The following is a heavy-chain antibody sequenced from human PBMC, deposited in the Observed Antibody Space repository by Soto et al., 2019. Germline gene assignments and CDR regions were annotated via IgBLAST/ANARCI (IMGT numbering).Heavy chain of an antibody. CDR2: ASYDGSET. V-gene: IGHV3-30*03. CDR1: GFDFRSYG. CDR3: VRDSGWPILNFDS. J-gene: IGHJ4*02. D-gene: IGHD3-10*01. Sequence: PGGSLRLSCTASGFDFRSYGIHWVRQAPGRGLEWVAAASYDGSETYYADSAKGRFTVSKEISKNTAFLQMNALRHEDTAVYFCVRDSGWPILNFDSWGQGTLVTAPQ.